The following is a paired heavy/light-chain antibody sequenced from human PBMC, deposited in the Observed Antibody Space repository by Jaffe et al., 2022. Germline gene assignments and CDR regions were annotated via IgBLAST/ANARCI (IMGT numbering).Light chain of an antibody. J-gene: IGLJ1*01. Sequence: QAVLTQPTSLSASLGASASLTCTLRSGINVAPYRIHWYQQKPGSPPHFLLRYKSDSDKQQGSGVPSRFSGSKDASANAGILLISGLQSEDEADYYCMTWVSSSYVFGTGTKVTVL. CDR3: MTWVSSSYV. V-gene: IGLV5-45*01. CDR2: YKSDSDK. CDR1: SGINVAPYR.
Heavy chain of an antibody. CDR2: INSNAVST. J-gene: IGHJ4*02. Sequence: EVQLLDSGGGLVQPGGSLRLSCAASGFTFSSYAMTWVRQAPGKGLEWVSTINSNAVSTYYADSVKGRFTISRDNSKNTLYLQMNSLRADDTAVYYCACFEYLLDYWGQGTQVTVTS. V-gene: IGHV3-23*01. D-gene: IGHD2-2*02. CDR1: GFTFSSYA. CDR3: ACFEYLLDY.